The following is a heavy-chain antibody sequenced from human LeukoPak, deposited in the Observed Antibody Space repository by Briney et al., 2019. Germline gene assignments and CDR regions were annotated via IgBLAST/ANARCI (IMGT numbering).Heavy chain of an antibody. D-gene: IGHD5-24*01. Sequence: TGGSLRPSCAASGFTFSSYWMTWVRQAPGKGLEWVANIKQDGSERYYVDSVKGRFTISRDNAKNSLYLQMNSLRAEDTAVYYCARDGGRRDDYWGQGTLVTVSS. CDR1: GFTFSSYW. J-gene: IGHJ4*02. CDR2: IKQDGSER. V-gene: IGHV3-7*01. CDR3: ARDGGRRDDY.